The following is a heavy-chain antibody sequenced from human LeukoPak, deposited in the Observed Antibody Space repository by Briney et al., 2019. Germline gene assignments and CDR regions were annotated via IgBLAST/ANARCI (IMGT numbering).Heavy chain of an antibody. V-gene: IGHV1-2*02. Sequence: ASVKVSCKASGYTFNGYYMHWVRQAPGQGLEWMGWINPNSGGTNYAQKFQGRVTMTRDTSISTAYMELSRLRSDDTAVYYCARDRQEGWWFDPWGQGTLVTVSS. J-gene: IGHJ5*02. CDR1: GYTFNGYY. CDR2: INPNSGGT. D-gene: IGHD2-15*01. CDR3: ARDRQEGWWFDP.